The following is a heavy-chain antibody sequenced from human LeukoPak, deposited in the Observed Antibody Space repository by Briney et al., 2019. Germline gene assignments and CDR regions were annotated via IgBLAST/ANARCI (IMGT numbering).Heavy chain of an antibody. CDR3: ARQSDTAMAHFDY. CDR2: IYPGDSDT. J-gene: IGHJ4*02. D-gene: IGHD5-18*01. V-gene: IGHV5-51*01. CDR1: GYSFTSYR. Sequence: GESLKISCKGSGYSFTSYRIGWVRQMPGKGLEWMGIIYPGDSDTRYSPSFQGQVTISADKSISTAYLQWSSLKASDTAMYYCARQSDTAMAHFDYWGQGTLVTVSS.